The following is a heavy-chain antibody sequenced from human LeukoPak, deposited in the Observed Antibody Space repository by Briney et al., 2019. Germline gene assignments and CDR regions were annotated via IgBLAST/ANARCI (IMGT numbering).Heavy chain of an antibody. J-gene: IGHJ4*02. V-gene: IGHV4-30-4*08. CDR3: ARDGLPGGKGDY. CDR1: GGSISSGDYY. D-gene: IGHD1-26*01. Sequence: KPSETLSLTCTVSGGSISSGDYYWSWIRQPPGKGLEWIGYIYYSGSTYYNPSLKSRVTISVDTSKNQFSLRLSSVTAADTAVYYCARDGLPGGKGDYWGQGTLVTVSS. CDR2: IYYSGST.